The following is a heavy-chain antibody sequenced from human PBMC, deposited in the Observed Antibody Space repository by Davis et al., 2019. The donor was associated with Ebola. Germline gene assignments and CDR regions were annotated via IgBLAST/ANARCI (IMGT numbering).Heavy chain of an antibody. CDR1: GYTFTSYD. D-gene: IGHD1-1*01. J-gene: IGHJ5*02. CDR2: ITPNSGYT. Sequence: AASVKVSCKASGYTFTSYDLSWVRQATGQGLEWMGWITPNSGYTGSAQKFQGRVTITKDTSTNTVSMELKSLTSDDTAVYFCARGFEAEPGTGNNWYDPWGQGTLVTVSS. CDR3: ARGFEAEPGTGNNWYDP. V-gene: IGHV1-8*01.